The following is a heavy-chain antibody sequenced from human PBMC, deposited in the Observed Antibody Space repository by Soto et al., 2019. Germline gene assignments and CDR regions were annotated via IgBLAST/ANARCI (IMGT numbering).Heavy chain of an antibody. CDR2: ISNDGSIT. V-gene: IGHV3-74*01. Sequence: GGSLRLSCAASGFTFSGYLMHWVRQAPGKGLVWVSRISNDGSITSYVDSVKGRFTISRDNAKNTLYLQVNSLGAEDTAVYYCARDNYAHMDVWGQGTTVTVSS. D-gene: IGHD4-4*01. CDR3: ARDNYAHMDV. CDR1: GFTFSGYL. J-gene: IGHJ6*02.